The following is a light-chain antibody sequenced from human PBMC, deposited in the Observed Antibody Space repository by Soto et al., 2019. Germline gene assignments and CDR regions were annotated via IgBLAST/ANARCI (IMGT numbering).Light chain of an antibody. CDR2: AAS. J-gene: IGKJ2*03. V-gene: IGKV1-39*01. CDR1: QSISSY. Sequence: DLQMTQSPSSLSASVGDRVTITCRASQSISSYLNWYQQKPGKAPKLLIYAASSLQSGVPSRFSGSGSGTDFTLTISSLQPEDFASYYCQQSYSIPTYSFGQGTKLEIK. CDR3: QQSYSIPTYS.